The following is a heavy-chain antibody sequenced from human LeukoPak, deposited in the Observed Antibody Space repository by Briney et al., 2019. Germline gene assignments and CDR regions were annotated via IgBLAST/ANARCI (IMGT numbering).Heavy chain of an antibody. V-gene: IGHV3-30*04. CDR2: ISYDATNE. CDR3: VRDFASGSYYNFFDY. J-gene: IGHJ4*02. CDR1: GFTFNFFS. D-gene: IGHD3-10*01. Sequence: GGSLRLSCAASGFTFNFFSMYWVRQSPGKGLEWVAVISYDATNEYYADSVKGRFTISRDDSKSTLYLQMNSLRAEDTAVYYCVRDFASGSYYNFFDYWGQGTLVTVSS.